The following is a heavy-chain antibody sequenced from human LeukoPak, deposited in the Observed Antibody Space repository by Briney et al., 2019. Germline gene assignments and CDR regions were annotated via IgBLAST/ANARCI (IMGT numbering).Heavy chain of an antibody. J-gene: IGHJ3*02. D-gene: IGHD2-15*01. CDR3: ARWGYYRAFDI. Sequence: PSETLSLTCAVYGGSFSGYYWSWIRQPPRKGLEWIGEINHSGSTNYNPSLKSRVTISVDTSKNQFSLKLSFVTAADTAVYYCARWGYYRAFDIWGQGTMVTVSS. CDR1: GGSFSGYY. CDR2: INHSGST. V-gene: IGHV4-34*01.